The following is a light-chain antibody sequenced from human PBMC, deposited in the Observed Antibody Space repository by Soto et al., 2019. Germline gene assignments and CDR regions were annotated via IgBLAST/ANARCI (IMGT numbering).Light chain of an antibody. CDR2: KAS. CDR3: KQYGAYRA. V-gene: IGKV1-5*03. CDR1: QTISSW. Sequence: IQLTQSPSSLSASVGDRVTITCRASQTISSWLAWHQQKPGKVPKLLISKASSLESGVPSRFSGSGSGTEFTLTISSLQPDDFATYYCKQYGAYRAFGQGTKVDIK. J-gene: IGKJ1*01.